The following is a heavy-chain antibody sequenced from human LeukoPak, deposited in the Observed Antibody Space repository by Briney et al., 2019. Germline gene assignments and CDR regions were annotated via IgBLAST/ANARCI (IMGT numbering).Heavy chain of an antibody. V-gene: IGHV4-30-4*01. CDR2: IYYSGST. D-gene: IGHD5-12*01. CDR1: GSSISSGDYF. J-gene: IGHJ4*02. Sequence: PSETLSLTCSVSGSSISSGDYFWSWIRQPPGKGLECIGYIYYSGSTYYNPSLKSRVIMSVDTSKNQFSLKLSSVTAADTAVYYCARGTTHGYSGYYLSYWGQGTPVTVSS. CDR3: ARGTTHGYSGYYLSY.